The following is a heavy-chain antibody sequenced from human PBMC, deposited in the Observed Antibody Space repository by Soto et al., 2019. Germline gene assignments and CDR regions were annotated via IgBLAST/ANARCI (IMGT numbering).Heavy chain of an antibody. V-gene: IGHV3-23*01. CDR1: GFTFSSYA. CDR3: AKDYGDYVNYFDY. J-gene: IGHJ4*02. CDR2: IRGSGGST. Sequence: GGSLRLSCAASGFTFSSYAMSWVRQAPGKGLEWVSAIRGSGGSTYYADSVKGRFTISRDNSKNTLYLQMNSLRAEDTAVYYCAKDYGDYVNYFDYWGQGTLVTVSS. D-gene: IGHD4-17*01.